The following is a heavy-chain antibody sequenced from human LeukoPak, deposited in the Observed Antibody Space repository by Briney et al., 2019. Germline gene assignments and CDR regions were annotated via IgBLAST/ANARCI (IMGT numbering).Heavy chain of an antibody. CDR1: GYIFTGYY. V-gene: IGHV1-2*02. J-gene: IGHJ4*02. CDR3: AKDGWTQLWPPPMTADY. D-gene: IGHD5-18*01. CDR2: INPKSGGT. Sequence: ASVKVSCKASGYIFTGYYMHWVRQAPGQGLEWMGWINPKSGGTNYAQKFQGRVTMTRDTSISTAYMELSRLTSDDTAVYYCAKDGWTQLWPPPMTADYWGQGTLVTVSS.